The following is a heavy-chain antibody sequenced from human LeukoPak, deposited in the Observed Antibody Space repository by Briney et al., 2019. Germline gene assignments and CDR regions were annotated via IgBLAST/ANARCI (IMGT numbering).Heavy chain of an antibody. CDR1: GYTFTSYY. V-gene: IGHV1-46*01. Sequence: ASVKVSCKASGYTFTSYYMHWVRQAPGQGLEWMGIINPSGGSTSYAQKFQGRVTMTRDTSASTVYMELSSLRSEDTAVYYCARGSKKVVLRFLERQRGDWFDPWGQGTLVTVSS. J-gene: IGHJ5*02. CDR3: ARGSKKVVLRFLERQRGDWFDP. CDR2: INPSGGST. D-gene: IGHD3-3*01.